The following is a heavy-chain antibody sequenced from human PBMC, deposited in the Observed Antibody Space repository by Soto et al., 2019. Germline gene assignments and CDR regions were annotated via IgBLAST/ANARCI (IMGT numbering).Heavy chain of an antibody. V-gene: IGHV3-11*01. CDR1: GFTFSDYY. CDR3: ARRGHGLELRTPHFDY. Sequence: GGSLRLSCAASGFTFSDYYMSWIRQAPGKGLEWVSYISSSGSTIYYADSVKGRFTISRDNAKNSLYLQMNSLRAEDTAVYYCARRGHGLELRTPHFDYWGQGTLVTVSS. CDR2: ISSSGSTI. D-gene: IGHD1-7*01. J-gene: IGHJ4*02.